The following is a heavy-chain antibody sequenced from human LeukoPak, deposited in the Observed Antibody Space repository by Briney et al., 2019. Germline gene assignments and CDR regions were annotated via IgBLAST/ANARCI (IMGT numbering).Heavy chain of an antibody. D-gene: IGHD6-13*01. CDR2: ISYDGSNK. CDR3: ARDADSSSWYSLTDY. J-gene: IGHJ4*02. CDR1: GFTFSSYA. Sequence: GGSLRLYCAASGFTFSSYAMHWVRQAPGKGLEWVAVISYDGSNKYYADSVKGRFTISRDNSKNTLYLQMNSLRAEDTAVYYCARDADSSSWYSLTDYWGQGTLVTVSS. V-gene: IGHV3-30-3*01.